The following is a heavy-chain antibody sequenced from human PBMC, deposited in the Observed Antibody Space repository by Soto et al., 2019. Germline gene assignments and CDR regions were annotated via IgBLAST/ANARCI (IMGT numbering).Heavy chain of an antibody. Sequence: QVQLVQSGAEVKKPGASVKVSCKASGYTFTTYYISWVRQAPGQGLDWMGWISAYNGNTKYAQKIQGRGTMTTNTSASTAYMELRRLRSDDTAVYYCASDNPPMGVWGQGTPVTVSS. CDR2: ISAYNGNT. V-gene: IGHV1-18*01. CDR1: GYTFTTYY. CDR3: ASDNPPMGV. J-gene: IGHJ6*02.